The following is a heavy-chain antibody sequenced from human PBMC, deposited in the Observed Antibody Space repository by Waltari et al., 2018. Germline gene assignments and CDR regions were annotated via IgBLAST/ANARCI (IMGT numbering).Heavy chain of an antibody. CDR1: GGSISSSSYY. CDR3: ARLWLTCYYGSGPFFDY. CDR2: IYYSGRT. D-gene: IGHD3-10*01. Sequence: QLQLQESGPGLVKPSETLSLTCTVSGGSISSSSYYWGWIRQPPGKGLEWIGSIYYSGRTHYNPSLKSRVTISVDPSKNQFSLKLSSVTAADTAVYYCARLWLTCYYGSGPFFDYWGQGTLVTVSS. V-gene: IGHV4-39*01. J-gene: IGHJ4*02.